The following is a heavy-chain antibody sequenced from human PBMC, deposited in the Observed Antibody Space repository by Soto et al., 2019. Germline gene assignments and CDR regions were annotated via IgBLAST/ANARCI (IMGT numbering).Heavy chain of an antibody. CDR3: ATDISLRGWVYLVVEY. J-gene: IGHJ4*02. CDR2: INYNSGSV. V-gene: IGHV3-9*01. Sequence: EVQLVESGGGWVQPGRSLRLSCASSGFTFDVYAMHWVRQAPGKCLEWVSGINYNSGSVGYADSVKGRFTISRDNAKNALHLQMNRLRAEDTAVYYCATDISLRGWVYLVVEYWGQGTLVTVSP. D-gene: IGHD6-13*01. CDR1: GFTFDVYA.